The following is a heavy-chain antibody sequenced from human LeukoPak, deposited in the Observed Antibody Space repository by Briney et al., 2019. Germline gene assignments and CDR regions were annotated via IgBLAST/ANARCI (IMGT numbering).Heavy chain of an antibody. D-gene: IGHD5-12*01. V-gene: IGHV3-74*01. J-gene: IGHJ6*03. Sequence: GGSLRLSCAASGFTFSNYWMYWVRQAPGKGLVWVSRISTDGSRTAYVDSVKGRFTISRDNAKSTLSLQMNSLRAEDTAVYYCARGGLPVYYYYMDVWGKGTTVTVSS. CDR2: ISTDGSRT. CDR1: GFTFSNYW. CDR3: ARGGLPVYYYYMDV.